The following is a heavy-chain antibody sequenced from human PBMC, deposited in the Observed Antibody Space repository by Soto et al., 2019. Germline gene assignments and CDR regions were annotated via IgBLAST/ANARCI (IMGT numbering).Heavy chain of an antibody. J-gene: IGHJ6*02. V-gene: IGHV5-51*01. CDR3: ERNGTVQAANPHGYYYGRDV. CDR1: GYSFTSYW. CDR2: IYPGDSDT. Sequence: PGESLKISCKGSGYSFTSYWIGWVRQMPGKGLEWMGIIYPGDSDTRYSPSFQGQVTISADKSISTAYLQWSSLKASDTAMYYCERNGTVQAANPHGYYYGRDVWGQGTTVTVSS. D-gene: IGHD2-2*01.